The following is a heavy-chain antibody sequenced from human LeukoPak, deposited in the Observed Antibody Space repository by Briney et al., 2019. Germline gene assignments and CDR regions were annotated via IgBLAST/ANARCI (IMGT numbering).Heavy chain of an antibody. CDR2: FDPEDGET. D-gene: IGHD3-3*01. V-gene: IGHV1-24*01. Sequence: GASVKVSCKVSGYTLTELSMHWVRQAPGKGLEWMGGFDPEDGETIYAQKFQGRVTMTEDTSTDTAYMELSSLRSEDTAVYYCATDRYDLWSGSTGPRFDPWGQGTLVTVSS. J-gene: IGHJ5*02. CDR1: GYTLTELS. CDR3: ATDRYDLWSGSTGPRFDP.